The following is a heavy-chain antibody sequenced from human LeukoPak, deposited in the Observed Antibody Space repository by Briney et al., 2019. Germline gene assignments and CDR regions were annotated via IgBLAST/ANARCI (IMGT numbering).Heavy chain of an antibody. J-gene: IGHJ4*02. CDR1: GFTFSSYW. Sequence: GGSLRLSCAASGFTFSSYWMSWVRQAPGKGLEWVANIKQDGSEKYYVDSVKGRFTISRDNAKNSLYPQMNSLRAEDTAVYYCAKDSHSWSRDYWGQGTLVTVSS. D-gene: IGHD6-13*01. CDR3: AKDSHSWSRDY. CDR2: IKQDGSEK. V-gene: IGHV3-7*01.